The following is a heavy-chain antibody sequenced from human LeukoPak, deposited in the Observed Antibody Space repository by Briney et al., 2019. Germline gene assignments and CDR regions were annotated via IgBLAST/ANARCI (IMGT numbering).Heavy chain of an antibody. J-gene: IGHJ4*02. Sequence: GRSLRLSCAASGFTFSSYGMHWVRQAPGKGLEWVAVIWYDGSNKYYADSVKGRFTISRDNSKNTLYLQMNSLRAEDTAVYYCAERGYSGYVDYWGQGTLVTVSS. CDR2: IWYDGSNK. CDR3: AERGYSGYVDY. V-gene: IGHV3-33*06. D-gene: IGHD5-12*01. CDR1: GFTFSSYG.